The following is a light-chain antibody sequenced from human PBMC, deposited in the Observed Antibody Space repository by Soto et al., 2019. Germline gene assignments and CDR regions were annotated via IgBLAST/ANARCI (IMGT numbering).Light chain of an antibody. CDR2: GAS. J-gene: IGKJ4*01. CDR1: QSVTSN. V-gene: IGKV3-15*01. Sequence: EIVMTQSPATLSESPGERATLSCRASQSVTSNLAWYQQKPGQAPGLLIYGASTRATGIPARFSGSGSGTEFTLTISSLQSEDFAVYYCQQYNNWPPLTFGGGTKVEIK. CDR3: QQYNNWPPLT.